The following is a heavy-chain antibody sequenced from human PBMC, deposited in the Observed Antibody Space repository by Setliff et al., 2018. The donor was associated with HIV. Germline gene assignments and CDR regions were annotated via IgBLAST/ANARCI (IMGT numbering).Heavy chain of an antibody. CDR2: IYPTDSDT. Sequence: GESLKISCKGSGYSFANYWIAWVRQVPGKGLEWMGIIYPTDSDTRYSPSFQGQVTTSADTSISTAYLQWSSLKASDTAVYYCSRASDPSHRMPPTNYYYYMDVWGKGTKVTVSS. CDR1: GYSFANYW. D-gene: IGHD2-2*01. V-gene: IGHV5-51*01. J-gene: IGHJ6*03. CDR3: SRASDPSHRMPPTNYYYYMDV.